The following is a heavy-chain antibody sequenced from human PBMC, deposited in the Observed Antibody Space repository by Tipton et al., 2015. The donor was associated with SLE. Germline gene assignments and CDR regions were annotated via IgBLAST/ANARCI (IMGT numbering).Heavy chain of an antibody. Sequence: TLSLTCAVYGGSFSGYYWSWIRQPAGKGLEWIGRIYTSGSTNYNPSLKSRVTMSVDTSKNQFSLKLSSVTAADTAVYYCARGPADAFDIWGQGTMVTVSS. V-gene: IGHV4-59*10. CDR3: ARGPADAFDI. D-gene: IGHD2-2*01. CDR2: IYTSGST. J-gene: IGHJ3*02. CDR1: GGSFSGYY.